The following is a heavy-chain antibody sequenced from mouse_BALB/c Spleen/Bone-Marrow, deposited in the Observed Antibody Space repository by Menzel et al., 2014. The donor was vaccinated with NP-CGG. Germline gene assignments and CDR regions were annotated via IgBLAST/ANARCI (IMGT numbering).Heavy chain of an antibody. V-gene: IGHV4-1*02. CDR1: GFDFXRYW. CDR3: ARQGYYGYSDY. CDR2: INPDSSTI. D-gene: IGHD1-2*01. J-gene: IGHJ2*01. Sequence: EVKLVESGGGLVQPGGSLKLSCAASGFDFXRYWMSWVRQAPGKGLEWIGEINPDSSTINYTPSLKDKFIISSDNAKNTLYLQMRKVRSEDTALYYCARQGYYGYSDYWGQGTTLTVSS.